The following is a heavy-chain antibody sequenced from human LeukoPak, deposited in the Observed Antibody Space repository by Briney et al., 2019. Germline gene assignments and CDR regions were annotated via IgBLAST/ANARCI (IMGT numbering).Heavy chain of an antibody. D-gene: IGHD3-10*01. Sequence: GGSLRLSCAASGFTFSSYGMHWVRQAPGKGLEWVAFIRYDGSNKYYADSVKGRFTISRDNAKNTLYLQMNSLRAEDTAVYYCARTILYGSGSTFGGQGTLVTVSS. CDR2: IRYDGSNK. V-gene: IGHV3-30*02. J-gene: IGHJ4*02. CDR1: GFTFSSYG. CDR3: ARTILYGSGSTF.